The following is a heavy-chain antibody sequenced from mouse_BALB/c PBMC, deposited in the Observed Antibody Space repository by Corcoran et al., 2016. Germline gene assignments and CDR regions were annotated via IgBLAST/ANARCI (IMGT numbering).Heavy chain of an antibody. CDR1: GDTFTNYG. J-gene: IGHJ3*01. Sequence: QIQLVQSGPELKKPGEPVKISCKASGDTFTNYGMNWVKQAPGKGLKWLGWINTYTGEPTYADDFKGRFAFSLETSASTAYLQINNLKNEDTATYFCAITTVVATFASWGQGTLVTVSA. V-gene: IGHV9-3-1*01. CDR2: INTYTGEP. CDR3: AITTVVATFAS. D-gene: IGHD1-1*01.